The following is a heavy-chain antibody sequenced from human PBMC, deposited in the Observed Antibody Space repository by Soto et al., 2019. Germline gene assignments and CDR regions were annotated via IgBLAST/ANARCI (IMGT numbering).Heavy chain of an antibody. CDR1: GFTFGNFW. J-gene: IGHJ3*02. CDR3: AREWLQARAFDI. D-gene: IGHD5-12*01. V-gene: IGHV3-74*03. Sequence: PGGSLRLSCSDSGFTFGNFWIHWVRQAPGKGLEWVSHIGPDGTDIVYADSVKGRFIISRDNARNTVYLQMNSLRAEDTAVYYCAREWLQARAFDIWGQGTMVTVSS. CDR2: IGPDGTDI.